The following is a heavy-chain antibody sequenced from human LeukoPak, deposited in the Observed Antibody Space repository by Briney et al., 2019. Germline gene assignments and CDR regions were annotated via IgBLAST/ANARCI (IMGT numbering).Heavy chain of an antibody. CDR3: ARNIAVAGTGVQDY. V-gene: IGHV1-69*13. CDR2: IIPIFGAA. D-gene: IGHD6-19*01. Sequence: GASVKVSCKASGGTFSSYAISWVRQAPGQGLEWMGGIIPIFGAANYAQKFQGRVTITADESTSTAYMELSSLRSVDTAVYYCARNIAVAGTGVQDYWGQGTLVTVSS. J-gene: IGHJ4*02. CDR1: GGTFSSYA.